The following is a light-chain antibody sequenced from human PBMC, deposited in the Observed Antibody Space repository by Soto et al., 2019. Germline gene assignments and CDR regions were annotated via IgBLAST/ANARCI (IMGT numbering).Light chain of an antibody. V-gene: IGKV1-5*01. J-gene: IGKJ2*01. Sequence: DIQMTQSPSTLSASVGDTVTITCRASQSISNWLAWYQQKPGKAPTLLIYDVSLLESGVPSRFSGSGSGTEFTLTIDGLQPGDFATYYGQQYDTYYTFGQGTKVAIK. CDR3: QQYDTYYT. CDR1: QSISNW. CDR2: DVS.